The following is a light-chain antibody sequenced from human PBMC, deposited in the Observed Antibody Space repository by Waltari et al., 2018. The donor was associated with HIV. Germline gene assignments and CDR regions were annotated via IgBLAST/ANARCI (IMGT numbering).Light chain of an antibody. CDR2: WAS. CDR1: QSVLHSSNNKNY. Sequence: DIVMTQSPDSLAVSLGERATINCKSSQSVLHSSNNKNYLAWYQQKPGQPPKLLIYWASARESGVPDRFSAGGSGTDFTLTISSLQAEDVAVYYCQQHYTTPLTFGGGTKVEI. CDR3: QQHYTTPLT. V-gene: IGKV4-1*01. J-gene: IGKJ4*01.